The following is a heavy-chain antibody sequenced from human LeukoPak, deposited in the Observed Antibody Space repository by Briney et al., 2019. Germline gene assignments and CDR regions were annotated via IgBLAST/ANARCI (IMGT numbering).Heavy chain of an antibody. CDR3: ARDGNDYGDY. CDR1: GDSISSGSYY. D-gene: IGHD1-1*01. V-gene: IGHV4-61*02. J-gene: IGHJ4*02. CDR2: IYINGGT. Sequence: PSQTLSLTCTVSGDSISSGSYYWSWIRQPAGKGLVWIGRIYINGGTNYNPSLKSRVTISVDTSRNQFSLKLSSVTAADTAVYYCARDGNDYGDYWGQGTLVTVSS.